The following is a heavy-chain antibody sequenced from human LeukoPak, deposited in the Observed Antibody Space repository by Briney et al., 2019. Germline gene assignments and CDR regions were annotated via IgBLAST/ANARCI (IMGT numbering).Heavy chain of an antibody. J-gene: IGHJ5*02. V-gene: IGHV3-9*01. CDR3: ARELLGIWFDP. CDR1: GFIFNNYA. Sequence: SLRLSCAGSGFIFNNYAMHWVRQPPGKGLEWVSGISWNSGSIDYADSVKGRFTISRDNAKNSLYLQMNSLRAEDTAVYYCARELLGIWFDPWGQGTLVTVSS. D-gene: IGHD7-27*01. CDR2: ISWNSGSI.